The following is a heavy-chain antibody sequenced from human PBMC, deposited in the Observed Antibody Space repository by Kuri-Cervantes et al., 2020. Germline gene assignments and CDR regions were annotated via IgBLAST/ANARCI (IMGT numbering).Heavy chain of an antibody. J-gene: IGHJ3*02. V-gene: IGHV5-51*01. CDR2: IYPGDSDT. Sequence: KVTCKGSGYSFTSYWIGWVRQMPGKGLEWMGIIYPGDSDTRYSPSFQGQVTISADKSISTAYLQWSSLKASDTAMYYCARPPPNFGHCGGDCYSDAFDIRGQGTMVTVSS. CDR1: GYSFTSYW. D-gene: IGHD2-21*01. CDR3: ARPPPNFGHCGGDCYSDAFDI.